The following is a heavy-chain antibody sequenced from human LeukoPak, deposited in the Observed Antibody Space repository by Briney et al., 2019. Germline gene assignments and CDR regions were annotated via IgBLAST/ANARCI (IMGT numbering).Heavy chain of an antibody. Sequence: GGSLRLSCTASGFTFGDYLMSWFRQAPGKGLEWIGFISGGTTDYAASVKGRFTISRDDSTSIAYLLMNSLTTEATAVYYCSRGSGWLSVYWGQGTLVTVSS. CDR3: SRGSGWLSVY. J-gene: IGHJ4*02. V-gene: IGHV3-49*03. D-gene: IGHD6-19*01. CDR2: ISGGTT. CDR1: GFTFGDYL.